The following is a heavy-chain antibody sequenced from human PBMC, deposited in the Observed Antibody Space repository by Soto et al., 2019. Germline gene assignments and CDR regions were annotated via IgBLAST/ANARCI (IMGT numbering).Heavy chain of an antibody. D-gene: IGHD5-18*01. CDR3: VTGYHSDY. CDR1: GISTSSYW. V-gene: IGHV3-7*03. J-gene: IGHJ4*02. Sequence: PGESLKISCAASGISTSSYWMGWVRQAPGRGLEWVASIKKDGSEKYYMDSLKGRFTISRDNALNSLYLQMNSLRAEDTAVYFCVTGYHSDYWGQGTLVTVS. CDR2: IKKDGSEK.